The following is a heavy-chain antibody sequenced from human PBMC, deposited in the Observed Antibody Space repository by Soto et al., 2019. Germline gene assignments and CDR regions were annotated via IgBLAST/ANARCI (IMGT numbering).Heavy chain of an antibody. V-gene: IGHV3-21*01. CDR3: ARDLVPGGMDV. D-gene: IGHD2-2*01. J-gene: IGHJ6*02. CDR2: ISSSSSYI. Sequence: GGSLRLSCAASGFTFSSYSMSWVRQAPGKGLEWVSSISSSSSYIYYADSVKGRFTISRDNAKNSLYLQMNSLRAEDTAVYYCARDLVPGGMDVWGQGTTVTVSS. CDR1: GFTFSSYS.